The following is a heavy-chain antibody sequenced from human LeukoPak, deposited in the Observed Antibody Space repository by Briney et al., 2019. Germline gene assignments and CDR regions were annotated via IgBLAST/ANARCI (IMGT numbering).Heavy chain of an antibody. D-gene: IGHD3-3*01. CDR3: VRGQYHDYDFWTGYRDNWFDP. V-gene: IGHV4-30-4*08. Sequence: PSQTLSLTCTVSGGSINSGNYDWSWIRRPPGKGLEWIVYSNYSGSTYCNPSLKTRDTISVDTPKNQFSLKLSSVTAADTAVYYCVRGQYHDYDFWTGYRDNWFDPWGQGTLVTVSS. CDR2: SNYSGST. CDR1: GGSINSGNYD. J-gene: IGHJ5*02.